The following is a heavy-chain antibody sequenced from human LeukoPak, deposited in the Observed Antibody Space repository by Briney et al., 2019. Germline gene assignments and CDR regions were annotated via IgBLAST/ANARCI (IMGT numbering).Heavy chain of an antibody. J-gene: IGHJ4*02. D-gene: IGHD6-13*01. CDR3: AKALVYSSSWFAY. V-gene: IGHV3-48*03. Sequence: GGSLRLSCAASGFTFSSYEMNWVRQAPGKGLEWVSYISSSGSTIYYADSVKGRFTISRDNSKNTLYLQMNSLRPEDTAVYYCAKALVYSSSWFAYWGQGTPVTVSS. CDR1: GFTFSSYE. CDR2: ISSSGSTI.